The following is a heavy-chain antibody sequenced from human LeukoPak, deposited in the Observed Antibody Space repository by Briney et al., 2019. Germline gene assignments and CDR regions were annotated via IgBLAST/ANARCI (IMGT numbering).Heavy chain of an antibody. CDR1: GYTFTNYG. D-gene: IGHD6-19*01. Sequence: GASVKVSCKASGYTFTNYGITWVRQAPGQGLEWMGWISAYNGNTNYAQKLQGRVIMTTDASTDTAYMELRSLRSDDTAVYFCAREVWDSSGPSWLDPWGQGTLVTVSS. CDR2: ISAYNGNT. CDR3: AREVWDSSGPSWLDP. V-gene: IGHV1-18*01. J-gene: IGHJ5*02.